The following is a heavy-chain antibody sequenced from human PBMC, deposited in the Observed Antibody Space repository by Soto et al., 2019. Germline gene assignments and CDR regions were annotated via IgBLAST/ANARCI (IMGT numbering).Heavy chain of an antibody. CDR2: IIPIFGTA. CDR1: GGTFSSYA. V-gene: IGHV1-69*01. D-gene: IGHD3-9*01. Sequence: QVQLVQSGAEVKKAGSSVKVSCKASGGTFSSYAISWVRQAPGQGLEWMGGIIPIFGTANYAQKFQGRVTITADETTNTSNMELSSLISEDTSVYYCARALRCILTDYSSYYYCLDVWGQGTTVTVSS. CDR3: ARALRCILTDYSSYYYCLDV. J-gene: IGHJ6*02.